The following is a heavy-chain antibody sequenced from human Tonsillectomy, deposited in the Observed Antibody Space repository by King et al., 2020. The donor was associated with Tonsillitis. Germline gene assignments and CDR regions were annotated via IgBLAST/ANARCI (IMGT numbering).Heavy chain of an antibody. CDR1: GFTFSNYA. CDR2: ISYDGSTK. CDR3: ARDIDTALVHDAFDI. Sequence: VQLVESGGDVVQPGRSLRLSCAASGFTFSNYAIHWVRQAPGKGLGWVAVISYDGSTKYYADSVKGRFTISRGNSKNTLYLQMNSLRVEDTAVYYCARDIDTALVHDAFDIWGQGTMVTVSS. J-gene: IGHJ3*02. D-gene: IGHD5-18*01. V-gene: IGHV3-30*04.